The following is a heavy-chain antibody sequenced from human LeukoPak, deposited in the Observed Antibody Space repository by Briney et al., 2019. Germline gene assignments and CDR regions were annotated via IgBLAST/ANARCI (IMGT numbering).Heavy chain of an antibody. J-gene: IGHJ4*02. CDR3: ARVLGYCSGGPPCYDSPGY. D-gene: IGHD2-15*01. Sequence: GASVKVSCKCSGFTFTGYFIHWVRQAPGQGLEWMGRIKPYRCDTDSAQKFQGRLSMTRDTSINTAYMELSGLTSDDTAVYYSARVLGYCSGGPPCYDSPGYWGQGTLVSVSS. CDR1: GFTFTGYF. CDR2: IKPYRCDT. V-gene: IGHV1-2*06.